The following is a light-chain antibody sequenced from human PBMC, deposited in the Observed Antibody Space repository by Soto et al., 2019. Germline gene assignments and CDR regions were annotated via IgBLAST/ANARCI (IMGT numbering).Light chain of an antibody. V-gene: IGKV3-20*01. CDR2: GAS. J-gene: IGKJ1*01. CDR1: QSVSSSY. Sequence: EIVLTQSPGTLSLSPGERATLSCRASQSVSSSYLAWYQQKPGQATRLLIYGASSRATGIPDRFSGSGSGTDFTLSISRLEPEDCAVYYCQQYGSSQSFGQGTKVEIK. CDR3: QQYGSSQS.